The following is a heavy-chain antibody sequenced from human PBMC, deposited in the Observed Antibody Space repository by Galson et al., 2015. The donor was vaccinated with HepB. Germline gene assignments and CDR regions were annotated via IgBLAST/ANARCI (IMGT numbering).Heavy chain of an antibody. CDR1: GFAFSTYY. CDR3: ARDRGLPTSDHQWISSYSDY. J-gene: IGHJ4*02. Sequence: SLRLSCAASGFAFSTYYMHWVRQAPGKGLEWVAIIWTDGSTKYYTDSVKGRFTISRDNSKNTLYLEMSSLRAEDTAVYYCARDRGLPTSDHQWISSYSDYWGQGTLVTVSS. CDR2: IWTDGSTK. V-gene: IGHV3-33*01. D-gene: IGHD5-12*01.